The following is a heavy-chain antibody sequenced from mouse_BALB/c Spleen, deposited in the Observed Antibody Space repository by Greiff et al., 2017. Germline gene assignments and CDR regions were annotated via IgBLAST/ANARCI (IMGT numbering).Heavy chain of an antibody. CDR1: GFTFSSYT. V-gene: IGHV5-12-2*01. J-gene: IGHJ2*01. D-gene: IGHD2-4*01. Sequence: DVMLVESGGGLVQPGGSLKLSCAASGFTFSSYTMSWVRQTPEKRLEWVAYISNGGGSTYYPDTVKGRFTISRDNAKNTLYLQMSSLKSEDTAMYYCARRGDYDGYYFDYWGQGTTLTVSS. CDR3: ARRGDYDGYYFDY. CDR2: ISNGGGST.